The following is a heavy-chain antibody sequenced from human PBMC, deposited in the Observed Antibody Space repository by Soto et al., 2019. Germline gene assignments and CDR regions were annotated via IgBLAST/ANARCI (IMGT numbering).Heavy chain of an antibody. V-gene: IGHV4-31*03. CDR1: GGSISSGGYY. CDR3: ARRERQVVTIFGVVDDAFDI. CDR2: IYYSGST. J-gene: IGHJ3*02. Sequence: SETLSLTCTVSGGSISSGGYYWSWIRQHPGKGLEWIGYIYYSGSTYYNPSLKSRVTISVDTSKNQFSLKLSSVTAADTAVYYCARRERQVVTIFGVVDDAFDIWGQGTMVTVSS. D-gene: IGHD3-3*01.